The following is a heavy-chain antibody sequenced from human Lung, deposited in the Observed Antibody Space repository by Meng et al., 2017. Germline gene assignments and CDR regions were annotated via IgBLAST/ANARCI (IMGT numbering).Heavy chain of an antibody. Sequence: VQLPEAGPGLVKPSQPLSLTCTVSGGSISSSNYYWSWIRQPPGKGLEWSGHIYNSGSTYYNPSLKSRITISVDTSKNQFSLKLSSVTAADTAVYYCARGQKGYFDLWGRGTLVTVSS. V-gene: IGHV4-30-4*01. CDR2: IYNSGST. CDR3: ARGQKGYFDL. CDR1: GGSISSSNYY. J-gene: IGHJ2*01.